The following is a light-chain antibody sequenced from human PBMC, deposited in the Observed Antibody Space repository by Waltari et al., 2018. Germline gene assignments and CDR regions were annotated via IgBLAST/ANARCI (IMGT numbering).Light chain of an antibody. Sequence: QSVLTQPPPVSGAPGQRVTIPCPGSSSNIGAGYAVHWYQQLPGTAPKLLIYGNSNRPSGVPDRFSGSKSGTSASLAITGLQAEDEADYYCQSYDSSLSGSWVFGGGTKLTVL. V-gene: IGLV1-40*01. CDR1: SSNIGAGYA. J-gene: IGLJ3*02. CDR2: GNS. CDR3: QSYDSSLSGSWV.